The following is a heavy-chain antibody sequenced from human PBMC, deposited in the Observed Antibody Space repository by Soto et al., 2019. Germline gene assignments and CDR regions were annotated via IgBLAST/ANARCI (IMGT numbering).Heavy chain of an antibody. CDR3: ARDTGAVTTPYYFDY. CDR1: GGSISSGGYY. CDR2: IYYSGST. Sequence: KPSETLSLTCTVSGGSISSGGYYWSWIRQHPGKGLEWIGYIYYSGSTYYNPSLKSRVTISVDTSKNQFSLKLSSVTAADTAVYYCARDTGAVTTPYYFDYWGQGTRVTVSS. V-gene: IGHV4-31*03. J-gene: IGHJ4*02. D-gene: IGHD4-17*01.